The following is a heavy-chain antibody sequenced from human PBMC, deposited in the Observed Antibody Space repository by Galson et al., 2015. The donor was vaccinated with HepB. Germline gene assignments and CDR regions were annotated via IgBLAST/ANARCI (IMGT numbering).Heavy chain of an antibody. CDR3: ASEETRRPYYYYMDV. J-gene: IGHJ6*03. CDR1: GFTFSSYA. CDR2: ISYDGSNK. Sequence: SLRLSCAASGFTFSSYAMHWVRQAPGKGLEWVAVISYDGSNKYYADSVKGRFTISRDNSKNTLYLQMNSLRAEDTAVYYCASEETRRPYYYYMDVWGKGTSVTVSS. V-gene: IGHV3-30-3*01.